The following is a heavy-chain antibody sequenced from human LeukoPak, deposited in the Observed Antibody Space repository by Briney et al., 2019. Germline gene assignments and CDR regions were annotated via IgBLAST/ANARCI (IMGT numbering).Heavy chain of an antibody. J-gene: IGHJ4*02. CDR1: GFTFSDYY. CDR2: ISSSGSTI. D-gene: IGHD6-6*01. Sequence: GGSLRLSCAASGFTFSDYYMSWIRQAPGKGLEWVSHISSSGSTIYYADSVKGRFTISRDNAKNSLYLQMNSLRAEDTAVYYCARDFVDYSSSSDYWGQGTLVTVSS. V-gene: IGHV3-11*01. CDR3: ARDFVDYSSSSDY.